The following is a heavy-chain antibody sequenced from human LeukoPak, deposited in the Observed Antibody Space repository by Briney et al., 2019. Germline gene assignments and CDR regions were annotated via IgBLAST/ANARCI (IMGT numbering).Heavy chain of an antibody. CDR2: ISGRDDRT. V-gene: IGHV3-23*01. J-gene: IGHJ4*02. Sequence: QPGGSLRLSCAAPGFTFSSYEMNWVRQAPGKGLEWVSSISGRDDRTYYADSAKGRFTISRDNSKNTLYLQMNSLRAEDTALYYCAKVAYDTYGHYYHDYFDYWGQGTLVTVSS. D-gene: IGHD3-22*01. CDR1: GFTFSSYE. CDR3: AKVAYDTYGHYYHDYFDY.